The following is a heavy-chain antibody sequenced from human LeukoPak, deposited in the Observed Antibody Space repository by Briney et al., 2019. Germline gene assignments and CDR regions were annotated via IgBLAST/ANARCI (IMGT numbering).Heavy chain of an antibody. J-gene: IGHJ4*02. Sequence: SETLSLTCAVYGGSFSGYYWSWIRQPPGKGLEWIGEINHSGSTNCNPSLKSRVTISVDTSKNQFSLKLSSVTAADTAVYYCARGGKWLRFPSGYWGQGTLVTVPS. CDR3: ARGGKWLRFPSGY. CDR2: INHSGST. D-gene: IGHD5-12*01. CDR1: GGSFSGYY. V-gene: IGHV4-34*01.